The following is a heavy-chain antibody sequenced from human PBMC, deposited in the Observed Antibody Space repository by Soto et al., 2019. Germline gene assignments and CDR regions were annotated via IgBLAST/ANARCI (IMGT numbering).Heavy chain of an antibody. CDR2: ISAYNGNT. J-gene: IGHJ4*02. V-gene: IGHV1-18*01. Sequence: QVQLVQSGAEVKKPGASVKVSCKASGYTFATYGLSWVRQAPGQGLEWMGWISAYNGNTNYAQKPQXXVTMTTDTSTSTAYMELRSLRSDDTAVYYCARDEGFGQLSCWGQGTLVTVSS. CDR1: GYTFATYG. D-gene: IGHD3-10*01. CDR3: ARDEGFGQLSC.